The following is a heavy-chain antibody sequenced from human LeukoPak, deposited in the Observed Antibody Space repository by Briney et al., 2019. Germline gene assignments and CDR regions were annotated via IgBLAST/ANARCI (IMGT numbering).Heavy chain of an antibody. CDR3: TTYCGGGCYSGDF. Sequence: PGGSLRLSCAASGFTFSSYEMNWVRQAPGKGLEWVGRIKNKTAGGTAVYAAPVKGRFTISRDDSKNTLFLHLNSLKTEDTAVYYCTTYCGGGCYSGDFWGQGTLVTVSS. V-gene: IGHV3-15*01. J-gene: IGHJ4*02. D-gene: IGHD2-21*02. CDR1: GFTFSSYE. CDR2: IKNKTAGGTA.